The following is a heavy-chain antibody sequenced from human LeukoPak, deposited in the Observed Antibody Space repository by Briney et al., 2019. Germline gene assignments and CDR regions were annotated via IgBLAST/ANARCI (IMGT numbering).Heavy chain of an antibody. CDR3: ASSIAARPVVYYCMDV. Sequence: KSSETLSLTCTVSGGSISSSSYYWGWIRQPPGKGLEWIGSIYYSGSTYYNPSLKSRVTISVDTSKNQFSLKLSSVTAADTAVYYCASSIAARPVVYYCMDVWGKGTTVTVSS. V-gene: IGHV4-39*01. CDR1: GGSISSSSYY. D-gene: IGHD6-6*01. J-gene: IGHJ6*03. CDR2: IYYSGST.